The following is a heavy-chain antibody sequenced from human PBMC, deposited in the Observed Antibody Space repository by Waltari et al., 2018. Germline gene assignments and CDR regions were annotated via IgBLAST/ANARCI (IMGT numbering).Heavy chain of an antibody. CDR1: GGSISSHY. V-gene: IGHV4-59*11. J-gene: IGHJ4*02. Sequence: QVQLQESGPGLVKPSETLSLTCTVSGGSISSHYWSWIRQPPGKGLEWIGYIYYSGRTNHNPSPKMRVTLSVYPSKNQFSLKLSSVTAADTAVYYCARGGGSGSYRFFDYWGQGTLVTVSS. CDR2: IYYSGRT. CDR3: ARGGGSGSYRFFDY. D-gene: IGHD1-26*01.